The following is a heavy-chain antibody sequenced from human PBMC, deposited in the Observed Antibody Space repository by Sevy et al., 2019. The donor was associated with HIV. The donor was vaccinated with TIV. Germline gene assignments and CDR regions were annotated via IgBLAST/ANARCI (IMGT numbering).Heavy chain of an antibody. CDR3: AGENAWGRGYS. D-gene: IGHD1-26*01. V-gene: IGHV4-59*08. CDR1: GDSITSLY. J-gene: IGHJ4*02. Sequence: SETLSLTCTVSGDSITSLYWNWIRQPPGKGLEWIANIYYNGHINYNPSLKSRVTLSLDTSKNQFSLRLSSVTAADTAMYYCAGENAWGRGYSWGQRTLVTVSS. CDR2: IYYNGHI.